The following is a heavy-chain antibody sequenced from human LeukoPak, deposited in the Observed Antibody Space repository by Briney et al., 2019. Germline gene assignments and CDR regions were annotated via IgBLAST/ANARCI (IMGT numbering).Heavy chain of an antibody. Sequence: GGSLRPSCAASGFTLSSYAMHWVRQAPGKGLEWVAVISYDGSNKYYADSVKGRFTISRDNSKNTLYLQMNSLRAEDTAVYYCAKQAYDSPRTDFDYWDQGTLVTVSS. CDR3: AKQAYDSPRTDFDY. CDR1: GFTLSSYA. V-gene: IGHV3-30-3*02. CDR2: ISYDGSNK. D-gene: IGHD3-22*01. J-gene: IGHJ4*02.